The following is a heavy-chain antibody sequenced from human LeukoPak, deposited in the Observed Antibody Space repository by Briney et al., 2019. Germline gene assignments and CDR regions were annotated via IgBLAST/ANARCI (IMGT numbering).Heavy chain of an antibody. V-gene: IGHV4-34*01. J-gene: IGHJ4*02. CDR2: INHSGST. CDR3: ASYYGDSSLVDY. CDR1: GGSFSGYY. D-gene: IGHD4-17*01. Sequence: SETLSLTCAVYGGSFSGYYWSWIRQPPGKGLEWIGEINHSGSTNYNPSLKSRVTISVDTSKNQFSLKLSSVTAADTAVYYCASYYGDSSLVDYWGQGTLVTVSS.